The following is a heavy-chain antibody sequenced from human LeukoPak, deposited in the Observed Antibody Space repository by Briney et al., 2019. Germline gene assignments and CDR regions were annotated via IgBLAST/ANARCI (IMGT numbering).Heavy chain of an antibody. CDR1: GGSISSTSYY. CDR3: ARLSHYYGSGSYTP. J-gene: IGHJ5*02. CDR2: IYYRGST. V-gene: IGHV4-39*01. D-gene: IGHD3-10*01. Sequence: PSETLSLTCTVSGGSISSTSYYWGWIRQPPGKGLEWIGSIYYRGSTYYNPSLKSRVTISVDTSKNQFSLKLSSVTAADTAVYYCARLSHYYGSGSYTPWGQGTLVTVSS.